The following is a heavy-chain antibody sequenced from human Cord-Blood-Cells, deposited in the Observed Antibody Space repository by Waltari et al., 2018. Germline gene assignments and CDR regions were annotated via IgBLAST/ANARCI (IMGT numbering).Heavy chain of an antibody. Sequence: EVQLVESGGGLVQPGGSLRLSCAASGFTFSRYSMNWVRQAPGKGVEWVSYISSSSSTIYYADSVKGRVTISRDNAKNSRYLQMNSLRDEDTAVYYCARVRWFDPWGQGTLVTVSS. CDR3: ARVRWFDP. CDR1: GFTFSRYS. CDR2: ISSSSSTI. V-gene: IGHV3-48*02. J-gene: IGHJ5*02.